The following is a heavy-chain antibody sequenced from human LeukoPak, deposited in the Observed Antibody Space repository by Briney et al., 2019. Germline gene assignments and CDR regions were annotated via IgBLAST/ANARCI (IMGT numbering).Heavy chain of an antibody. V-gene: IGHV4-39*01. Sequence: PSEALSLTCTVSGGSISSSSYYWGWIRQPPGKGLEWAGSIYYSGSTYYNPSLKSRVTISIATSKNQFSLKLSSVTDADTAVYYCARIHIVVVPAASYASDPCGQGTLVTVSS. CDR1: GGSISSSSYY. CDR2: IYYSGST. J-gene: IGHJ5*02. CDR3: ARIHIVVVPAASYASDP. D-gene: IGHD2-2*01.